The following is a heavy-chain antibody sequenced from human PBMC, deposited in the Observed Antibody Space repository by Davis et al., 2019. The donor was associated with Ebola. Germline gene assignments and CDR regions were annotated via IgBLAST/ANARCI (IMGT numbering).Heavy chain of an antibody. CDR1: GGTFSNHA. D-gene: IGHD3-10*01. V-gene: IGHV1-69*06. CDR2: IVPIVGTP. J-gene: IGHJ3*02. CDR3: AHSLVQGITPLPDAFNI. Sequence: AASVKVSCKASGGTFSNHAISWVRQAPGQGLDWMGGIVPIVGTPHYSQNFPGRVTITADKATSTVYMEMSNLRSEDTAVYYCAHSLVQGITPLPDAFNIWGQGTMVTVSS.